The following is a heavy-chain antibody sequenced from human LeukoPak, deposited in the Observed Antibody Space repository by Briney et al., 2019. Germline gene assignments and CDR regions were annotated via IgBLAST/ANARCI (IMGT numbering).Heavy chain of an antibody. J-gene: IGHJ4*02. D-gene: IGHD3-10*02. Sequence: AESLRLSCAASGFTFSSYAMTWVRQAPGKGLEWVSAISGSGSSKYYADSVKGRFSISRDNSKNTLYLQMNSLRAEDTAVYYCAKVRVMLGLGNFDYWGQGTLVTVSP. V-gene: IGHV3-23*01. CDR2: ISGSGSSK. CDR1: GFTFSSYA. CDR3: AKVRVMLGLGNFDY.